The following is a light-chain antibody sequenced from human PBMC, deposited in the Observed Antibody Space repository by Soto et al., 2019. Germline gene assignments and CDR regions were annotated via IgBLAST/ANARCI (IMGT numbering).Light chain of an antibody. Sequence: EIVLTQSPGTLSLSPGERATLSCRASQSVSTSYLAWYQQKPGQPPRLLMYETSSRATGIPGRFSGSGSGTDFTLTISRLEPEDFAMYYCHQYGSSPQTFGQGTKVEIK. CDR3: HQYGSSPQT. CDR1: QSVSTSY. CDR2: ETS. J-gene: IGKJ1*01. V-gene: IGKV3-20*01.